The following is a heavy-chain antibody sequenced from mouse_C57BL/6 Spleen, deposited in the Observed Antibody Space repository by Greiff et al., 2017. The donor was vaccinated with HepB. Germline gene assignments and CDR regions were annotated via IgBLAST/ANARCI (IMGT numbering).Heavy chain of an antibody. CDR3: ARNLPITTVVGGFYAMDY. D-gene: IGHD1-1*01. J-gene: IGHJ4*01. CDR2: IWSGGST. Sequence: QVQLKESGPGLVQPSQSLSITCTVSGFSLTSYGVHWVRQSPGKGLEWLGVIWSGGSTDYNAAFISRLSISKDNSKSQVFFKMNSLQADDTAIYYCARNLPITTVVGGFYAMDYWGQGTSVTVSS. V-gene: IGHV2-2*01. CDR1: GFSLTSYG.